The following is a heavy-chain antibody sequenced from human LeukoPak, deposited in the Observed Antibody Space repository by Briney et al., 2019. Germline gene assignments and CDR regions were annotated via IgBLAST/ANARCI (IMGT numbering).Heavy chain of an antibody. V-gene: IGHV3-30*04. D-gene: IGHD2-21*02. CDR3: ARDPVTAIGYFDY. Sequence: GRYLRLYCAASGFTFSSYAMHWVRQAPGKGLEWVAVISYDGGNKYYADSVKGRFTISRDNSKNTLYLQMNSLRAEDTAVYYCARDPVTAIGYFDYWGQGTLVTVSS. CDR1: GFTFSSYA. CDR2: ISYDGGNK. J-gene: IGHJ4*02.